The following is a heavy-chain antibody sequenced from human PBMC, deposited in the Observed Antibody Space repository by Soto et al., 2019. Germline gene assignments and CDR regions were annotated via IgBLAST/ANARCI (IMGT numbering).Heavy chain of an antibody. J-gene: IGHJ4*02. Sequence: GGSLRLSCAASGFTFSSYWMHWVRQAPGKGLVWVSRINSDGSSTSYADSVKGRFTISRDNAKNTLYLQMNSLRAEDTAVYYCARGAELRYFDWLLVDPFDYWGQGTLVTVSS. V-gene: IGHV3-74*01. CDR1: GFTFSSYW. CDR3: ARGAELRYFDWLLVDPFDY. CDR2: INSDGSST. D-gene: IGHD3-9*01.